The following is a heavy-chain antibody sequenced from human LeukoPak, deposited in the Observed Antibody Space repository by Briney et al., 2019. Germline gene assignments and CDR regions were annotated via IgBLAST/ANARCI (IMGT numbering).Heavy chain of an antibody. CDR1: GFTFSSYA. CDR2: ISGSGGST. J-gene: IGHJ4*02. Sequence: PGGSLRLSCAASGFTFSSYAMSWVRQAPGKGLEWVSAISGSGGSTYYADSVKGRFTISRDNSKNTLYLQMNSLRAEDTAVYYCAKPYYYDSSGYPPLGYWGQGTLVIVSS. D-gene: IGHD3-22*01. V-gene: IGHV3-23*01. CDR3: AKPYYYDSSGYPPLGY.